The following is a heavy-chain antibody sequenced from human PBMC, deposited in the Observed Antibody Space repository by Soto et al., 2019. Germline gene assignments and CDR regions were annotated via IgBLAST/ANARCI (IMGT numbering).Heavy chain of an antibody. V-gene: IGHV3-21*01. CDR3: ARELAGIAAAGTKEGLY. Sequence: PGGSLRLSCAASGFTFSSYSMNWVRQAPGKGLDWVSSISSSSSYIYYADSVKGRFTNSRDNAKNSLYLQMNSMRAEDTAVYYCARELAGIAAAGTKEGLYWGQGT. D-gene: IGHD6-13*01. J-gene: IGHJ4*02. CDR1: GFTFSSYS. CDR2: ISSSSSYI.